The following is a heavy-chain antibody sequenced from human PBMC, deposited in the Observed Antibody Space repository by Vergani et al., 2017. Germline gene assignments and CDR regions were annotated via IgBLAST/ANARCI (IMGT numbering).Heavy chain of an antibody. J-gene: IGHJ4*02. D-gene: IGHD6-13*01. CDR1: GFTFSSYS. CDR3: ASIAAAAPPFDY. CDR2: ISSSSSYI. V-gene: IGHV3-21*01. Sequence: EVQLVESGGGLVKPGGSLRLSCAASGFTFSSYSMNWVRQAPGEGLEWVSSISSSSSYIYYADSVKGRFTISRDNAKNSLYLQMNSLRAEDTAVYYCASIAAAAPPFDYWGQGTLVTVSS.